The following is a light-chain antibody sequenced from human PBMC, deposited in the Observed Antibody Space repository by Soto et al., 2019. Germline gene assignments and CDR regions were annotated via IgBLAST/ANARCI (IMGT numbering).Light chain of an antibody. Sequence: DIQMTQSPSSLSRSVGDRVTITCRASQAISNYLAWYQQKPGKVPKLLMYAASTLQSGVPSRFSGSGSVTDFTLTISRLQTEDVATYECQNYNSATITFGQGTRLEIK. J-gene: IGKJ5*01. CDR3: QNYNSATIT. CDR1: QAISNY. V-gene: IGKV1-27*01. CDR2: AAS.